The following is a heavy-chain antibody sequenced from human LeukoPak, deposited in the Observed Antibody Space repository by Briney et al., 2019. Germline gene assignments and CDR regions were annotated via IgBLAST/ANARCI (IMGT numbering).Heavy chain of an antibody. D-gene: IGHD1-26*01. CDR2: IYYSGST. CDR3: AGSGSYYFIDF. Sequence: SETLSLTCTVSGGSISSSRYYWGWIRQPPGRGLEWIGSIYYSGSTYYNPSLKSRVTVSVDTSKNQFSLKLSSVTAADTAVYYCAGSGSYYFIDFWGQGTLVTVSS. J-gene: IGHJ4*02. CDR1: GGSISSSRYY. V-gene: IGHV4-39*01.